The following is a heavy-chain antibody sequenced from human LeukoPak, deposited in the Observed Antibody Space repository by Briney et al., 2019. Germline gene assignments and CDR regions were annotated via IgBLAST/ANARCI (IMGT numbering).Heavy chain of an antibody. V-gene: IGHV4-39*07. Sequence: SETLSLTCTVSGGSISSSSYYWGWIPQPPGKGLEWIGRIYYSGSTYYNPSLKSRVTISVDTSKNQFSLKLSSVTAADTAVYYCARLYYDSSGQYYFDYWGQGTLVTVSS. CDR1: GGSISSSSYY. CDR3: ARLYYDSSGQYYFDY. J-gene: IGHJ4*02. CDR2: IYYSGST. D-gene: IGHD3-22*01.